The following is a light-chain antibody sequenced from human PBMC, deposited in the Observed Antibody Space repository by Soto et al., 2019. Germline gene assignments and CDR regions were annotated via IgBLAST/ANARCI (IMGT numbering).Light chain of an antibody. J-gene: IGLJ2*01. CDR2: RND. Sequence: QSVLTQPPSASGTPGQRVTISCSGSRSDIGSNYVYWYQHLPGMAPKLLIYRNDQRPSGVPDRISGSKSGTSASLAFIGLRSEDEAEYYCASWDDSLSVPIFGGGTKLTVL. V-gene: IGLV1-47*01. CDR1: RSDIGSNY. CDR3: ASWDDSLSVPI.